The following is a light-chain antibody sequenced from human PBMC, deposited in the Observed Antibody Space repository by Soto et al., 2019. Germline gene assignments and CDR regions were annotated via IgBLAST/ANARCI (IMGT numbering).Light chain of an antibody. CDR3: QHYNHWYS. CDR2: KAS. V-gene: IGKV1-5*03. Sequence: DIPLTQSPSTLSASFGDRVTITCRASQTINTWLAWYQQKPGQAPKLLIYKASTLQSGVPSRFSGRGSGTDFTLTINCLQPDDFATYYCQHYNHWYSFGQGTKLEIK. CDR1: QTINTW. J-gene: IGKJ2*03.